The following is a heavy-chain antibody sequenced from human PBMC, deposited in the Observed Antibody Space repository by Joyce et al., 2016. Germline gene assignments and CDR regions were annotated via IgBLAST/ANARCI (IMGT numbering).Heavy chain of an antibody. J-gene: IGHJ4*02. CDR2: IIPIFGTT. D-gene: IGHD5-18*01. Sequence: QAQLVQSGAQVKKPGSSVKVSCKASGGSFSSSAISWVRQAPGQGLEGMGQIIPIFGTTNYAQKFQGSVTITADKSTSTAYMELSSLRSEDTTVYYCAASNSFGYYWGQGTLVTVSS. CDR3: AASNSFGYY. CDR1: GGSFSSSA. V-gene: IGHV1-69*14.